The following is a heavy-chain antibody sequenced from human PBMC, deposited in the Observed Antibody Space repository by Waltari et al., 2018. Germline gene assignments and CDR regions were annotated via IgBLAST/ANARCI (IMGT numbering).Heavy chain of an antibody. CDR1: GGSIDGDNYF. J-gene: IGHJ3*02. D-gene: IGHD6-19*01. Sequence: QVQLQESGPGLVKPSQTLSLTCTVSGGSIDGDNYFWSGARQPPGKGLEWIGYISYSGNTYYSPALKSRATISIDTSNNQFSLKLNSVTAADTAIYFCAREVITVADSDAIDIWGQGTVVTVSS. CDR3: AREVITVADSDAIDI. V-gene: IGHV4-30-4*01. CDR2: ISYSGNT.